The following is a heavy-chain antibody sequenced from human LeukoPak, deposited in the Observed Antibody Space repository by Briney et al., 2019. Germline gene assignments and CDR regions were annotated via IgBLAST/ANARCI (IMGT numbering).Heavy chain of an antibody. CDR3: ANYDSSGYYLRRYFQH. Sequence: PGGSLRLSCAASGFTFSNYAMSWVRQAPGKGLEWVSAISGSGDNTYYADSVKGRFTVSRDNSKNTLYVQMKSLRAEDTAVYYCANYDSSGYYLRRYFQHWGQGTLVTVSS. D-gene: IGHD3-22*01. J-gene: IGHJ1*01. CDR1: GFTFSNYA. V-gene: IGHV3-23*01. CDR2: ISGSGDNT.